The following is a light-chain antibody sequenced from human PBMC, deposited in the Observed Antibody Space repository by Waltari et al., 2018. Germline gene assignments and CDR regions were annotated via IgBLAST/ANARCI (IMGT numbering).Light chain of an antibody. CDR1: SSDVGGYNY. CDR2: VVS. J-gene: IGLJ2*01. CDR3: SSYISSSTLEL. Sequence: QSALTQPASVSGSPGQSITISCTGTSSDVGGYNYVSWYQQHPGKAPKLMIYVVSSRPSGVSNRFPGSKSGTTASLTISGLQAEDEADYYCSSYISSSTLELFGGGTSLTVL. V-gene: IGLV2-14*03.